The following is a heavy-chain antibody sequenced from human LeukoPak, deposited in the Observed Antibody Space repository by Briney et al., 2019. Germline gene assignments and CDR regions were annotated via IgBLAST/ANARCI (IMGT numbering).Heavy chain of an antibody. CDR3: ARVRTVPYYFDY. D-gene: IGHD4-17*01. CDR1: GFTFDDYA. V-gene: IGHV3-9*01. CDR2: ISWNSGSI. J-gene: IGHJ4*02. Sequence: GGSLRLSCAASGFTFDDYAMHWVRQAPGKGLEWVSGISWNSGSIGYADSVKGRFTISRDNAKNSLYLQMNSLRAEDTAVYYCARVRTVPYYFDYWGQGTLVTVSS.